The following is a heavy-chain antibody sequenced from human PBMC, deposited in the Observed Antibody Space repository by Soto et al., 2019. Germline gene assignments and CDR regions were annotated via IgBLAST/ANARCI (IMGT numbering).Heavy chain of an antibody. Sequence: PGGSLRLSCAASGFTFTTYAMSWVRQAPGKGLEWVSAISAGGGTTYYADSVKGRLTISRDNSMNALYLQIHSLRVEDTAVYYCAHPRGYGVFDAYDIWGQGTMVTVSS. CDR1: GFTFTTYA. V-gene: IGHV3-23*01. CDR2: ISAGGGTT. J-gene: IGHJ3*02. D-gene: IGHD4-17*01. CDR3: AHPRGYGVFDAYDI.